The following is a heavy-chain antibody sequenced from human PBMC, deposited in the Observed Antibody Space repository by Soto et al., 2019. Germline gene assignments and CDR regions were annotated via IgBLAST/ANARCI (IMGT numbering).Heavy chain of an antibody. J-gene: IGHJ5*02. CDR3: AREGRLREQYNWFDL. CDR2: IYYTGGT. D-gene: IGHD4-4*01. V-gene: IGHV4-31*02. CDR1: GDSLISTHNY. Sequence: SETLSLTCTVSGDSLISTHNYWAWLRHLPGKGLEWLGYIYYTGGTYFNPSLRSRLSMSVDTSTNQFSLNLSSVTVADTAVYYCAREGRLREQYNWFDLWGQGTLVTVSS.